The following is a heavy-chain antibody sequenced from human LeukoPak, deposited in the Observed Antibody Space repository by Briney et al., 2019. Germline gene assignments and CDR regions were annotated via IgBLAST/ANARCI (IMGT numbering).Heavy chain of an antibody. Sequence: GGSLRLSCTVSGFTLTDHYMSWYRQSPERGLEWLLWITSSGTTTGYADSVKGRFTISRDNRKNSVYLQMSSLRADDTAVYYCARDPDYGDPYWGQGTLVTVSS. CDR3: ARDPDYGDPY. V-gene: IGHV3-11*01. CDR1: GFTLTDHY. CDR2: ITSSGTTT. J-gene: IGHJ4*02. D-gene: IGHD4-17*01.